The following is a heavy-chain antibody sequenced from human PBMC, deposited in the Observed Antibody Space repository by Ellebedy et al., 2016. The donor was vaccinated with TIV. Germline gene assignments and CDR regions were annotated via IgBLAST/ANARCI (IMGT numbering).Heavy chain of an antibody. J-gene: IGHJ4*02. CDR1: GFTFGGHS. D-gene: IGHD6-19*01. Sequence: PGGSLRLSCAASGFTFGGHSMTWVRQAPGKGLEWLSAVSSSSSAIFYADSVKGRFSISRDNARNSLYLQMNTLRDEDTAVYYGKRARVYSNGWYYPDFWGQGTLVAVSS. CDR2: VSSSSSAI. V-gene: IGHV3-48*02. CDR3: KRARVYSNGWYYPDF.